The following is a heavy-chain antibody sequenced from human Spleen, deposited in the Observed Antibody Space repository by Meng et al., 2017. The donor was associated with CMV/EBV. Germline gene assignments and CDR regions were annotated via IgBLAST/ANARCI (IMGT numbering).Heavy chain of an antibody. CDR3: ARSSPPAAIDY. V-gene: IGHV1-18*01. CDR1: GYTFPRYG. CDR2: ISAYNGNT. D-gene: IGHD6-25*01. J-gene: IGHJ4*02. Sequence: VSCQASGYTFPRYGISWVRQAPGHGLEWMGWISAYNGNTNYAQKLQGRVTMTTDTSTSTAYMELRSLRSDDTAVYYCARSSPPAAIDYWGQGTLVTVSS.